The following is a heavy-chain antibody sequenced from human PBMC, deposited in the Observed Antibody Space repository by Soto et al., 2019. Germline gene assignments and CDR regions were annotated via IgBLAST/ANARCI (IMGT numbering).Heavy chain of an antibody. CDR3: ARAQDEAVAFDY. CDR2: IYYSGST. V-gene: IGHV4-31*03. Sequence: SGTLSLTCTVSGGSISSCGYYWRWIRQHPGKGLEWIGYIYYSGSTYYNPSLKSRVTISVDTSKNQFSLKLSSVTAADTAVYYCARAQDEAVAFDYWGQGTLVTVSS. CDR1: GGSISSCGYY. D-gene: IGHD6-19*01. J-gene: IGHJ4*02.